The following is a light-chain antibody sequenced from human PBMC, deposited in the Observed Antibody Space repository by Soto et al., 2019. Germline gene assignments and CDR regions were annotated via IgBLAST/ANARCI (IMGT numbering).Light chain of an antibody. V-gene: IGLV2-8*01. CDR1: SSDVGGYNY. CDR2: EVS. Sequence: QSALTQPPSASGSPGQSVTISCTGTSSDVGGYNYVSWYQQHPGKAPKLMISEVSKRPSGVPXRXSGSKSGNTASLTVSGXXAEDEAXXYCSSFAGNNNLVFGGGTKLTVL. J-gene: IGLJ2*01. CDR3: SSFAGNNNLV.